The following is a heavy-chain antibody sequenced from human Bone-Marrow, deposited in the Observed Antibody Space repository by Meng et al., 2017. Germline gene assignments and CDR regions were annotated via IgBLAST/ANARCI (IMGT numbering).Heavy chain of an antibody. D-gene: IGHD4-11*01. Sequence: QVPLQGSGPGLVKPSGTLSPTCAVSGGSISSSNWWSWVRQPPGKGLEWIGEIYHSGSTNYNPSLKSRVTISVDTSQNNLSLKLSSVTAADSAVYYCARGPTTMAHDFDYWGQGTLVTVSS. CDR1: GGSISSSNW. J-gene: IGHJ4*02. V-gene: IGHV4-4*02. CDR3: ARGPTTMAHDFDY. CDR2: IYHSGST.